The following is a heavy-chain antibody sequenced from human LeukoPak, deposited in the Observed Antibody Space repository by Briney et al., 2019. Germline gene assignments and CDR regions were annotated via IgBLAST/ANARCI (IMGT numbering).Heavy chain of an antibody. Sequence: GGSLRLSCAASGFTFSSYAMSWVRQAPGKGLEWVSAISGSGGSTYYADSVKGRLTISRDNSKNTLYLQMNSLRAEDTAVYYCAKDLGGYCSGGSCYPILDYWGQGTLVTVSS. J-gene: IGHJ4*02. D-gene: IGHD2-15*01. V-gene: IGHV3-23*01. CDR1: GFTFSSYA. CDR2: ISGSGGST. CDR3: AKDLGGYCSGGSCYPILDY.